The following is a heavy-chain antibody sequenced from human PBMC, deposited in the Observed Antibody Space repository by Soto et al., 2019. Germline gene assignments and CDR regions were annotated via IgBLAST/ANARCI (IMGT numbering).Heavy chain of an antibody. D-gene: IGHD2-15*01. J-gene: IGHJ6*02. CDR2: ISWNSGSI. CDR3: AKEYELGVDYYYGMDV. V-gene: IGHV3-9*01. CDR1: GFIFDDYA. Sequence: EVQLVESGGGLVQPGRSLRLSCAASGFIFDDYAMHWVRQAPGKGLEWVSGISWNSGSIGYADSVKGRFTISRDNAKNSLHLQMNSLRAEDTALYYCAKEYELGVDYYYGMDVWGQGTMVTVSS.